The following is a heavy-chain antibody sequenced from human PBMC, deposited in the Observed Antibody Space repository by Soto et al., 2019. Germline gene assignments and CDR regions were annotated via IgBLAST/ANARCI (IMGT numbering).Heavy chain of an antibody. D-gene: IGHD2-15*01. CDR2: ISGSGGST. J-gene: IGHJ4*02. Sequence: ETLSLSCAASGFTLSSYAMSWVRQAPGKGLEWVSAISGSGGSTYYADSVKGRFTISRDNSKNTLYLQMNSLRAEDTAVYYCANSGGYYSFDYWGQGTLVTVSS. CDR1: GFTLSSYA. CDR3: ANSGGYYSFDY. V-gene: IGHV3-23*01.